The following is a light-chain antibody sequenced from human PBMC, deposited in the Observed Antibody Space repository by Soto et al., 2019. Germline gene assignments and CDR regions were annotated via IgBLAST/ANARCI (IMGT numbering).Light chain of an antibody. CDR3: QQYNNWLPLT. CDR1: QSVSSN. V-gene: IGKV3-15*01. J-gene: IGKJ4*01. CDR2: GAS. Sequence: EIVMTQSPATLSVSPGERATLSCRASQSVSSNLAWYQQKPGQAHRLLIYGASPSATGIPARFSGSGSGTEFTLTISSLQSEDFAVYYCQQYNNWLPLTFGGGTKVEIK.